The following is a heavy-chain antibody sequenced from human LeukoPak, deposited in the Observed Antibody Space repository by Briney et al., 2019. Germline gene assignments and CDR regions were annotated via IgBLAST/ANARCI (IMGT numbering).Heavy chain of an antibody. D-gene: IGHD6-19*01. CDR1: GFTFSSYA. Sequence: GGSLRLSCAASGFTFSSYAMSWVRQAPGKGLEWVSAISGGGGSTYYADSVKGRFTISRDNSKNTLYLQMSSLRAEDTAVYYCAKGREWLVQYYFDYWGQGTLVTVSS. J-gene: IGHJ4*02. CDR3: AKGREWLVQYYFDY. V-gene: IGHV3-23*01. CDR2: ISGGGGST.